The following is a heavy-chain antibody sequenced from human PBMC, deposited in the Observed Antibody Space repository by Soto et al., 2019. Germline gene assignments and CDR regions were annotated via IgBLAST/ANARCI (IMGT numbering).Heavy chain of an antibody. D-gene: IGHD2-21*01. CDR2: IRNKANSYTT. J-gene: IGHJ4*02. V-gene: IGHV3-72*01. CDR3: TRAGILTTPYYFAS. Sequence: EVQLVESGGSLVQPEGSLRLSCAASGFTFSDHYMDWVRQAPGKGLEWVGRIRNKANSYTTEYAASVKGRFTISRDDSRNSLYLQMNSLKTEDTAMYYCTRAGILTTPYYFASWGQGTLVTVSS. CDR1: GFTFSDHY.